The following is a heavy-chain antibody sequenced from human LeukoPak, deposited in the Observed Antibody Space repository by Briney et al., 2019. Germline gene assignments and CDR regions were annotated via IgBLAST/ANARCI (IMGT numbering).Heavy chain of an antibody. CDR3: ARRAMVTRVSDY. CDR1: GGSFSGYY. V-gene: IGHV4-34*01. J-gene: IGHJ4*02. Sequence: SETLSLTCAVYGGSFSGYYWSWIRQPPGKGLEWIGEINHSGSTNYNPSLKSRVTISVDTSKNQFSLKLSSVTAADTAVYYCARRAMVTRVSDYWGQGTLVTVSS. D-gene: IGHD5-18*01. CDR2: INHSGST.